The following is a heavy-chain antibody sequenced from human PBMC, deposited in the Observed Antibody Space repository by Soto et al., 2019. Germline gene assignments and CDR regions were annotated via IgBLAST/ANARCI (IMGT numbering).Heavy chain of an antibody. D-gene: IGHD2-15*01. Sequence: SETLSLTCTVSGGSISSYYWSWIRQPPGKGLEWIGYIYYSGSTNYNPSLKSRVTISVDTSKNQFPLKLSSVTAADTAVYYCARQYCSGGSCYRYFDYWGQGTLVTVSS. CDR1: GGSISSYY. CDR3: ARQYCSGGSCYRYFDY. V-gene: IGHV4-59*08. CDR2: IYYSGST. J-gene: IGHJ4*02.